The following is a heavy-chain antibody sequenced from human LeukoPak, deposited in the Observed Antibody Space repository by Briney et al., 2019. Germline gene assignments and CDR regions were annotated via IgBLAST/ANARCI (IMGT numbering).Heavy chain of an antibody. CDR3: ARGGSPADAFDI. CDR2: INPNSGGT. CDR1: KYTFTAYY. Sequence: ASVKVSCKASKYTFTAYYIHWVRQAPGQGLEWMGWINPNSGGTNYAQNFRGRVTLTRDTSISTAYMELSRLTSDDTAVYYCARGGSPADAFDIWGQGTMVTVSS. V-gene: IGHV1-2*02. J-gene: IGHJ3*02. D-gene: IGHD1-26*01.